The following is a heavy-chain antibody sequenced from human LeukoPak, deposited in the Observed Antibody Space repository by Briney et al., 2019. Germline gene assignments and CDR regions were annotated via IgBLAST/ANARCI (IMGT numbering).Heavy chain of an antibody. CDR3: ARRQFGELGGMDV. Sequence: GESLKISCKGSGYSFTSYRVGWVRQMPGKGLEWMGIIYPGDSDTRYSPSFQGQVTISADKSISTAYLQWSSLKASDTAMYYCARRQFGELGGMDVWGQGTTVTVSS. J-gene: IGHJ6*02. CDR1: GYSFTSYR. D-gene: IGHD3-10*01. V-gene: IGHV5-51*01. CDR2: IYPGDSDT.